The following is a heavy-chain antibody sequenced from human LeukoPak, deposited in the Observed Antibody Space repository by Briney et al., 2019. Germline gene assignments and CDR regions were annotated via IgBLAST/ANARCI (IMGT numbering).Heavy chain of an antibody. CDR2: IYSGGST. V-gene: IGHV3-66*01. D-gene: IGHD4-23*01. Sequence: GGSLRLSCAASGFTVSSNYMSWVRQAPGKGLEWVSVIYSGGSTYYADSAKGRFTISRDNSKNTLYLQMNSLRAEDTAVYYCARDLATVATPYFDYWGQGTLVTVSS. CDR3: ARDLATVATPYFDY. J-gene: IGHJ4*02. CDR1: GFTVSSNY.